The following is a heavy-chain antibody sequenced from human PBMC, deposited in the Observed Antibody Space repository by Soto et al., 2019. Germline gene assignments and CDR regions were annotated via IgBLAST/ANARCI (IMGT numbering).Heavy chain of an antibody. CDR2: IYWDDDK. J-gene: IGHJ4*02. CDR1: GFSLSTDGVG. CDR3: AHTYYYDSSGYPFDF. D-gene: IGHD3-22*01. Sequence: SGPTLVNPKKPLALTCSFSGFSLSTDGVGVGWIRQTPGKALEWLALIYWDDDKRYRPSLKSRLTITEDTSKNQVVLVMTNMDPVDTATYYCAHTYYYDSSGYPFDFWGQGILVTVSS. V-gene: IGHV2-5*02.